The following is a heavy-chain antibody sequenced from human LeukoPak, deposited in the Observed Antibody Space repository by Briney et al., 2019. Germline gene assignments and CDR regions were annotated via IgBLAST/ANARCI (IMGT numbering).Heavy chain of an antibody. CDR2: IYWNDDK. CDR3: AHMDCGGSCYSRSFDY. CDR1: GFSLSTSGVG. V-gene: IGHV2-5*01. J-gene: IGHJ4*02. D-gene: IGHD2-15*01. Sequence: SGPTLVKPTQTLTLTCTFSGFSLSTSGVGVGWIRQPPGKALEWLALIYWNDDKRHSPSLKSRLTITKDTSKNQVVLTMTNMDPVDTATYYCAHMDCGGSCYSRSFDYWGQGTLVTVSS.